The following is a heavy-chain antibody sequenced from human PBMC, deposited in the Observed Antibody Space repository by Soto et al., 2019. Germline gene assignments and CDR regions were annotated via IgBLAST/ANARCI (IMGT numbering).Heavy chain of an antibody. Sequence: GESLKISCKGSGYRFTSQWISWLGQMPGKGLEWMGRTDPSDSFTQYNPSFQGHVTISGDKSLSTAYLQWSSLKASDTAIYYCARGEGITTFGVYGFDVWGQGASVTVSS. D-gene: IGHD3-3*01. V-gene: IGHV5-10-1*01. CDR1: GYRFTSQW. CDR3: ARGEGITTFGVYGFDV. CDR2: TDPSDSFT. J-gene: IGHJ6*02.